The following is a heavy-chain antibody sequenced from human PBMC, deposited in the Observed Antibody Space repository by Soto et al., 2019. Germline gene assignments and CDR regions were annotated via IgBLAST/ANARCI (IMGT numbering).Heavy chain of an antibody. CDR1: GFTFSSYA. V-gene: IGHV3-23*01. CDR3: EKDPLSYSSSSMFDY. CDR2: ISGSGGST. Sequence: GGSLRLSCAASGFTFSSYAMSWVRQAPGKGLEWVSAISGSGGSTYYADSVKGRFTISRDNSKNTLYLQMNSLRAEDTAVYYCEKDPLSYSSSSMFDYWGQGTLVTVSS. J-gene: IGHJ4*02. D-gene: IGHD6-6*01.